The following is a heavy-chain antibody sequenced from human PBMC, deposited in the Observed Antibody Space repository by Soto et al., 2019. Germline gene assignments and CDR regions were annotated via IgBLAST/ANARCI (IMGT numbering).Heavy chain of an antibody. CDR3: ATRSDYDFRGWFDH. Sequence: QVQLQQWGAGLLKPSENLSLTCAVYGGSFSGYYWSWIRQPPGKELEWIGEINHSGSTNYNPSLKSLVTISVDTSKNQFSLKLSSVTAADPAVYYCATRSDYDFRGWFDHWGQGTRVTVSS. J-gene: IGHJ5*02. D-gene: IGHD3-3*01. V-gene: IGHV4-34*01. CDR2: INHSGST. CDR1: GGSFSGYY.